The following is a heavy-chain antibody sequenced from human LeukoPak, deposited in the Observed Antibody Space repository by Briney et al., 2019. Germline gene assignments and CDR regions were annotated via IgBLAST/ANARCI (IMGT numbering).Heavy chain of an antibody. V-gene: IGHV3-30*18. Sequence: GGSLRLSCAASGFTFSSYGMHWVRQAPGKGLEWVAFISYDGSNKYSAVSVRGRFTIFRDNSKNTLYLQMNSLRAEDTAVYYCAKSGYNRFDYWGQGTLVTVSS. CDR1: GFTFSSYG. CDR2: ISYDGSNK. CDR3: AKSGYNRFDY. J-gene: IGHJ4*02. D-gene: IGHD5-24*01.